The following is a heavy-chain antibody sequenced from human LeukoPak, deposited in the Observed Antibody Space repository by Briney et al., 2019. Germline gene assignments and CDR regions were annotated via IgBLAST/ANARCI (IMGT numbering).Heavy chain of an antibody. Sequence: GESLKISCKGSGYSFTSYWIGWVRQMPGKGLEWMGIIYPGDSDTRYSPSFQGQVTISADKSISTAYLQWSSLKASDTAMYYCARLRIVSRYYDSSGYWGAFDIWGQGTMVTVSS. CDR1: GYSFTSYW. V-gene: IGHV5-51*01. CDR2: IYPGDSDT. J-gene: IGHJ3*02. D-gene: IGHD3-22*01. CDR3: ARLRIVSRYYDSSGYWGAFDI.